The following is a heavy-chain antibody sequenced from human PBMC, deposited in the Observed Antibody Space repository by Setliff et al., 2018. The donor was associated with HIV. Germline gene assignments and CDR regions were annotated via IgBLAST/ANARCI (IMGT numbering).Heavy chain of an antibody. CDR3: ARVPAALERWFDP. D-gene: IGHD2-2*01. V-gene: IGHV4-61*02. J-gene: IGHJ5*02. Sequence: PSETLSLTCTVSGGSINSGSYFWSWIRQPAGKGLEWIGRIFTGGSTNYNPSLKSRVTISVDTSKNQFSLKLRSVTAADTAVYYCARVPAALERWFDPWGQGTLVTVSS. CDR2: IFTGGST. CDR1: GGSINSGSYF.